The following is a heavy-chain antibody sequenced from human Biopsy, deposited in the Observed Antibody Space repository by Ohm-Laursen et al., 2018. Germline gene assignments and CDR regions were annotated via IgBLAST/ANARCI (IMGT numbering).Heavy chain of an antibody. CDR2: IFYRGST. V-gene: IGHV4-39*01. D-gene: IGHD3-22*01. CDR1: GGSISNNNYY. J-gene: IGHJ5*02. CDR3: ARDYDTSGYYYVS. Sequence: SDTLSLTCTVSGGSISNNNYYWGWFRHPPGRGWGGFGSIFYRGSTHYKPSLKSRVNISVDPSKNQFSLKLNSVTAADTAVYYCARDYDTSGYYYVSWGQGTLVTVSS.